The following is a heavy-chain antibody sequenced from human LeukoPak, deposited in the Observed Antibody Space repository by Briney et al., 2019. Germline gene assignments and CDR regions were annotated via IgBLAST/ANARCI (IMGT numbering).Heavy chain of an antibody. CDR3: AKDMERYCSSTSCPLYFDY. D-gene: IGHD2-2*01. Sequence: PGGSLRLSCAASGFTFSSYAMSWVRQAPGKGLEWVSIVNSSGDFTHYANSVKGRFTISRDNFKNTLYLQMNSLRAEDTAVYYCAKDMERYCSSTSCPLYFDYWGQGTLVTVSS. V-gene: IGHV3-23*01. CDR1: GFTFSSYA. J-gene: IGHJ4*02. CDR2: VNSSGDFT.